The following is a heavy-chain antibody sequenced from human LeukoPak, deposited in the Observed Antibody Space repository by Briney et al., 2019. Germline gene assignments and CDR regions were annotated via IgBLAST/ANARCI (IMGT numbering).Heavy chain of an antibody. J-gene: IGHJ4*02. CDR2: ISWNSGSI. V-gene: IGHV3-9*01. Sequence: GGSLRLSCAASGCTFADYAMHLVRQAPGKGLEWVSGISWNSGSIGYADSVKGRFTISRDNAKNSLYLQMNSLRAERTALYYCAKDMATGYRLYYFDYWGQGTLVTVSS. CDR1: GCTFADYA. CDR3: AKDMATGYRLYYFDY. D-gene: IGHD1-1*01.